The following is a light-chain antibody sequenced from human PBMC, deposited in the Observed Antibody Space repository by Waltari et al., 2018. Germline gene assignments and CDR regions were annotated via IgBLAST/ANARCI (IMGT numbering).Light chain of an antibody. J-gene: IGKJ4*01. CDR2: GAS. V-gene: IGKV3-15*01. CDR3: QQYNNWPLT. Sequence: EILLTHSPATLSVSPGEGATLSCRASRSVSFKLAWYQQKPGQAPRLLIYGASTRATGVPARFSGGGSGTEFTLTITRLQSEDFSVYYCQQYNNWPLTFGGGTKVEIK. CDR1: RSVSFK.